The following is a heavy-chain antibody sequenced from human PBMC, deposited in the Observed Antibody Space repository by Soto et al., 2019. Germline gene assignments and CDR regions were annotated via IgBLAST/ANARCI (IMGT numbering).Heavy chain of an antibody. J-gene: IGHJ6*02. CDR3: ATSGWNEDFYYYYGMDV. V-gene: IGHV4-4*02. CDR1: GDSVTRSNW. CDR2: IYHSGNT. Sequence: QVQLQESGPGLVKPSGTLSLTCAVSGDSVTRSNWWSWVRQSPGKGLEWIGEIYHSGNTKYNPSPKSRVTISVYKSKKPISLNLTPVNAPGTAGYYCATSGWNEDFYYYYGMDVWGQGTTVTVSS. D-gene: IGHD6-19*01.